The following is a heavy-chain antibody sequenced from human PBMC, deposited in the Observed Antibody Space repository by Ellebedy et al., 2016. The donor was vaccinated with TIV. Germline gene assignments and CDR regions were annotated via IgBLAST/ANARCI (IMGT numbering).Heavy chain of an antibody. CDR3: ARAPRGGTDY. CDR1: GFTFRTYNTYS. V-gene: IGHV3-7*03. Sequence: PGGSLRLSCAASGFTFRTYNTYSMNWVRQAPGKGLESVANINHAGSETYYVDSVKGRFTISRDNAKNSLYLQMDSLRAEDTAVYFCARAPRGGTDYWGQGTLVTVSS. J-gene: IGHJ4*02. D-gene: IGHD3-10*01. CDR2: INHAGSET.